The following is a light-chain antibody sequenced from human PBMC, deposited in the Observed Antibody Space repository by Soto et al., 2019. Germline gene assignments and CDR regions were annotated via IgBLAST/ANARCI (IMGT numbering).Light chain of an antibody. CDR3: SSYTTSITLV. CDR2: EVS. Sequence: QSALTQPASVSGSPGQSITISCTGTSSDVGGYNYVSWYQQHPGKAPELMIYEVSNRPSGVSNRFSGSKSGNTASLTISGLQAEDEADYYCSSYTTSITLVFGGGTKLTVL. CDR1: SSDVGGYNY. V-gene: IGLV2-14*01. J-gene: IGLJ2*01.